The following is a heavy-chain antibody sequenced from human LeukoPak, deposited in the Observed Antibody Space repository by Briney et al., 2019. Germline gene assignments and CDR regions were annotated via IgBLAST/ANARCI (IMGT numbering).Heavy chain of an antibody. V-gene: IGHV4-34*01. CDR1: GGSFSGYY. CDR3: ARQRGRWLQSTGYMDV. CDR2: INHSGST. D-gene: IGHD5-24*01. Sequence: SETLSLTCAVYGGSFSGYYWSWIRQPPGKGLEWIGEINHSGSTNYNPSLKSRVTISVDTSKNQFSLKLSSVTAADTAVYYCARQRGRWLQSTGYMDVWGKGTTVTISS. J-gene: IGHJ6*03.